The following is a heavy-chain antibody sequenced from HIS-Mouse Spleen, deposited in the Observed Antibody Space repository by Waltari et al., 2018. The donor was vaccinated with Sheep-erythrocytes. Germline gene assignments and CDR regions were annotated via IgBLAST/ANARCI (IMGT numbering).Heavy chain of an antibody. CDR1: ARMV. V-gene: IGHV2-26*01. CDR3: ARITSYYDFWSTYNKDYFDY. J-gene: IGHJ4*02. D-gene: IGHD3-3*01. CDR2: IFSNDEK. Sequence: ARMVVSWIRQPPGKALEWLAHIFSNDEKSYSTSLKSRLTISKDTSKSQVVLTMTNMDPVDTATYYCARITSYYDFWSTYNKDYFDYWGQGTLVTVSS.